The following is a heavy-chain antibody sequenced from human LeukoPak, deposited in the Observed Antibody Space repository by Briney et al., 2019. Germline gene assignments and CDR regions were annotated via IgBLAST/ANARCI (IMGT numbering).Heavy chain of an antibody. J-gene: IGHJ3*02. V-gene: IGHV1-69*13. D-gene: IGHD2-15*01. Sequence: SVKVSCKASGGTFSSYAISWVRQAPGQGLEWMGWIIPIFGTANYAQKFQGRVTITADESTSTAYMELSSLRSEDTAVYYCARDARRDYSDAFDIWGQGTMVTVSS. CDR1: GGTFSSYA. CDR2: IIPIFGTA. CDR3: ARDARRDYSDAFDI.